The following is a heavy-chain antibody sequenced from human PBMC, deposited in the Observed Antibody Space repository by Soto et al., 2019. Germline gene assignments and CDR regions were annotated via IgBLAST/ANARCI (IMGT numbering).Heavy chain of an antibody. CDR2: IYPGDSDT. CDR3: ASAAPESYSSGFGAFYI. J-gene: IGHJ3*02. D-gene: IGHD6-19*01. Sequence: PGESLKISCKGSGYSFTSYWIGWVRQMPGKGLEWMGIIYPGDSDTRYSPSFQGQVTISADKSISTAYLQWSSLKASDTAMCYCASAAPESYSSGFGAFYIWGQGTMVTVSS. V-gene: IGHV5-51*01. CDR1: GYSFTSYW.